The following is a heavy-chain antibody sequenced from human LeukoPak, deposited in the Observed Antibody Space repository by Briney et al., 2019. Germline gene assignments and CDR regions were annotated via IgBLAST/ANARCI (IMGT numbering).Heavy chain of an antibody. Sequence: SETLSLTCTVSGGSLSPYYWSWIRQPPGKGLEWIGYIYYSGSTNYNPSLKSRVTISVDTSKNQFSLKLCSVTAADTAVYYCAHGGDHPWDLFQQWGQGTLVTVSS. J-gene: IGHJ1*01. CDR1: GGSLSPYY. CDR2: IYYSGST. D-gene: IGHD2-21*01. V-gene: IGHV4-59*08. CDR3: AHGGDHPWDLFQQ.